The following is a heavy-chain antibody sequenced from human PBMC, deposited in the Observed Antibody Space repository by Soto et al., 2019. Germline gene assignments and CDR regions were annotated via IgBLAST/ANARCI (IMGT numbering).Heavy chain of an antibody. V-gene: IGHV4-59*01. CDR2: IYYSGST. J-gene: IGHJ6*02. CDR3: ARAYGGFDNGLDV. CDR1: GDSIRSYY. D-gene: IGHD5-12*01. Sequence: SETLSLTCTVSGDSIRSYYWTWTRQPPGKGLELIGYIYYSGSTRYNPSLKSRVTISVDMSKNQFSLKLSSVIAADTAVYYCARAYGGFDNGLDVWGQGTAVTVSS.